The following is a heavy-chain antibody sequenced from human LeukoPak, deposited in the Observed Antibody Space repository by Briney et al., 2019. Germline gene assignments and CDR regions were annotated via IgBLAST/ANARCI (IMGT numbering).Heavy chain of an antibody. CDR3: ARVGAYDGGY. D-gene: IGHD5-12*01. J-gene: IGHJ4*02. CDR1: GGSFSYYI. CDR2: FMPMFGIP. Sequence: GASVKVSCKAAGGSFSYYIINWVRQAPGQGLEWMGRFMPMFGIPHYAQKFQGRVTSTADKSTTTAYMELSSLRSEDTAIYYCARVGAYDGGYWGQGTLVTVSS. V-gene: IGHV1-69*02.